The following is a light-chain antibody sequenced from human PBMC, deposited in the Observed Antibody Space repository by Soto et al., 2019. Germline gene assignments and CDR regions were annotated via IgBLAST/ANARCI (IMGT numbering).Light chain of an antibody. CDR1: QSVTSS. CDR3: QQYNNWPL. J-gene: IGKJ5*01. V-gene: IGKV3-15*01. CDR2: GAS. Sequence: EIVLTQSPGTLSLSPGERVTLSCRASQSVTSSYIAWYQQKPGQAPRLLIYGASTRATGIPARFSGSGSGTEFTLTISSLQSEDFAVYYCQQYNNWPLFGQGTRLEIK.